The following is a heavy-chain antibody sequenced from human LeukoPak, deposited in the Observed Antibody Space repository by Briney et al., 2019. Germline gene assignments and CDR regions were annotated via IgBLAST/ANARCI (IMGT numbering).Heavy chain of an antibody. Sequence: SVTVSCKASGGTFSIYAISWVRQAPGQGREWMGRIIPIFGIANYAQKFQGRVTITADKSTSTAYMELSSLRSEDTAVYCCASAARWLQSGGAFDIWGQGTMVTVSS. D-gene: IGHD5-24*01. CDR2: IIPIFGIA. J-gene: IGHJ3*02. CDR1: GGTFSIYA. CDR3: ASAARWLQSGGAFDI. V-gene: IGHV1-69*10.